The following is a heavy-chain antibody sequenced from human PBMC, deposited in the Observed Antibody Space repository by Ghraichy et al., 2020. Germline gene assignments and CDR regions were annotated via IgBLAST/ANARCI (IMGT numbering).Heavy chain of an antibody. J-gene: IGHJ4*01. Sequence: GGSLRLSCAASGFTFSSYAMTWVRQAPGKGLEWVSSISSSGRSTYYADSVKGRFTISRDNSRNTLYLQMSSLRAEDTAVYFCAKAGSDYYDFSTSYWGHGILVTVSP. CDR2: ISSSGRST. CDR3: AKAGSDYYDFSTSY. CDR1: GFTFSSYA. V-gene: IGHV3-23*01. D-gene: IGHD3-3*01.